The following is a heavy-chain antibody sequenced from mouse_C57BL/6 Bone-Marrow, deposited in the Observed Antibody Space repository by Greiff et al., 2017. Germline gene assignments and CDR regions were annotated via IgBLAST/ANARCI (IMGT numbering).Heavy chain of an antibody. CDR2: IDPSDSYT. J-gene: IGHJ2*01. CDR3: ARSPGTSD. V-gene: IGHV1-59*01. D-gene: IGHD3-3*01. Sequence: QVQLQQPGAELVRPGPSVKLSCKASGYTFTSYWMHWVKQRPGQGLEWIGVIDPSDSYTNYNQKFKGKATLTVDTSSSTAYMQLSSLTSEDSAVYYCARSPGTSDWGQGTTLTVSS. CDR1: GYTFTSYW.